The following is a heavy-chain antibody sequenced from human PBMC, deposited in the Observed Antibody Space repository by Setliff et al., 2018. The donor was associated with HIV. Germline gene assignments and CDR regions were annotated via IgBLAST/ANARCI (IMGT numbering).Heavy chain of an antibody. D-gene: IGHD3-9*01. CDR3: ARVPILRYASPVDL. CDR2: IDPKSGGT. J-gene: IGHJ4*02. V-gene: IGHV1-2*02. Sequence: ASVKVSCKTSGYTFTGYFIHWVRQAPGQGLEWMGWIDPKSGGTKFAQKFQGRVTMTRDTSISTAYVEVIRLRSDDTAVYFCARVPILRYASPVDLWGQGTLVTVSS. CDR1: GYTFTGYF.